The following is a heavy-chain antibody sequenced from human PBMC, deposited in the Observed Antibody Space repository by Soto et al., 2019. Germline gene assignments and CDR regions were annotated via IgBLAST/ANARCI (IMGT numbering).Heavy chain of an antibody. CDR1: GYTFTGYY. Sequence: QVPLVQSGAEVKKPGASVKVSCKASGYTFTGYYMHWVRQAPGQGLEWMGWINPNSGGTNYAQKFQGWVTMTRDTSISTAYMELSRLRSDDTAVYYCARAHCSSTSCYSDYWGQGTLVTVSS. CDR3: ARAHCSSTSCYSDY. D-gene: IGHD2-2*01. J-gene: IGHJ4*02. V-gene: IGHV1-2*04. CDR2: INPNSGGT.